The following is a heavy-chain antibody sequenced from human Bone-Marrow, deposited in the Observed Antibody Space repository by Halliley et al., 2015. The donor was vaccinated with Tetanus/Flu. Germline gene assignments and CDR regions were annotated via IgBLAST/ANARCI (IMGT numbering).Heavy chain of an antibody. Sequence: SLRLSCAASGFTFRTYDMSWVRQAPGKGLEWVSGISGSGDRTYYADFAKGRFTISRDNSKNTLFLSVSNQTVDDTAVYYCAKGQSGGLTDWGQGTLVTVSS. CDR1: GFTFRTYD. J-gene: IGHJ4*02. V-gene: IGHV3-23*01. D-gene: IGHD3-16*01. CDR3: AKGQSGGLTD. CDR2: ISGSGDRT.